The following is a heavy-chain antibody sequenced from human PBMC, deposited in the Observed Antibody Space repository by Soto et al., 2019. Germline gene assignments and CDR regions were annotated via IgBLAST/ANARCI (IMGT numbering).Heavy chain of an antibody. CDR1: GDSVTISDYY. Sequence: QLQLQESGPGLVKPSETLSLTCTVSGDSVTISDYYWGWIRQLPGKGLGWIGIIPYSGSTCYNPAPKSRVAISGDTSKKQFSLKPTSVTAADAAVYYCAAHDSGGYYAEYWGQGTLVTVST. V-gene: IGHV4-39*01. J-gene: IGHJ4*02. CDR2: IPYSGST. D-gene: IGHD3-22*01. CDR3: AAHDSGGYYAEY.